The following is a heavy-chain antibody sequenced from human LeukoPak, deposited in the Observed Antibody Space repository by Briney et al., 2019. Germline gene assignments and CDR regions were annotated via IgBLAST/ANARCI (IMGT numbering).Heavy chain of an antibody. Sequence: GRSLRLSCAASGFTFSSYGMHWVRQAPGKGLEWVAVISYDGSNKYYADSMKGRFTISRDNSKNTLYLQMNSLRAEDTAVYYCAKARDHGGDYWGQGTLVTVSS. D-gene: IGHD1-14*01. J-gene: IGHJ4*02. CDR1: GFTFSSYG. CDR3: AKARDHGGDY. V-gene: IGHV3-30*18. CDR2: ISYDGSNK.